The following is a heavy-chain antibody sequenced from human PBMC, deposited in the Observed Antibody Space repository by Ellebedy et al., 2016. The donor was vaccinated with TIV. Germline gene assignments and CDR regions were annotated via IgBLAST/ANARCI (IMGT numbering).Heavy chain of an antibody. D-gene: IGHD3/OR15-3a*01. Sequence: ASVKVSXKASGHTFTNYHIHWVRQAPAQGLEWMGIIYPSGESTYYAQMFQDRVTMTRDTSTSTVYMDLSSLRSEDTAIYFCARGSNYGMDVWGQGTTVTVSS. CDR1: GHTFTNYH. CDR2: IYPSGEST. CDR3: ARGSNYGMDV. J-gene: IGHJ6*02. V-gene: IGHV1-46*01.